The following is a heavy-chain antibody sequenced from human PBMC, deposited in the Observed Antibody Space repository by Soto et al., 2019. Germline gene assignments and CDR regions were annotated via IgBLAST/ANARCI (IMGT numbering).Heavy chain of an antibody. D-gene: IGHD3-3*01. Sequence: SVKVSCKASGGTFSSYAISWVRQAPGQGLEWMGGIIPIFGTANYAQKFQGRVTITADESTSTAYMELSSLRSEDTAVYYCARGAMPEWLLSPFDYWGQGTLVTVSS. V-gene: IGHV1-69*13. CDR2: IIPIFGTA. J-gene: IGHJ4*02. CDR1: GGTFSSYA. CDR3: ARGAMPEWLLSPFDY.